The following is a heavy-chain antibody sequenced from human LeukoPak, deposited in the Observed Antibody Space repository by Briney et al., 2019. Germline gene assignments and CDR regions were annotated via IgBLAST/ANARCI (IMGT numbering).Heavy chain of an antibody. D-gene: IGHD1-1*01. CDR1: GFTFSSYW. Sequence: GGSLRLSCAASGFTFSSYWMNWARQAPGKGLEWMASINHNGNVNYYVDSVKGRFTISRDNSKNTLYLQMNSLRAEDTAVYYCAKAKGNYPPYYFDYWGQGTLVTVSS. CDR2: INHNGNVN. CDR3: AKAKGNYPPYYFDY. V-gene: IGHV3-7*01. J-gene: IGHJ4*02.